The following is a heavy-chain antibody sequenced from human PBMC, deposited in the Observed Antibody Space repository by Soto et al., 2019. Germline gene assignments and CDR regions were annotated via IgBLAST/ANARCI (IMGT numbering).Heavy chain of an antibody. CDR3: ARFTSGWSFFDY. D-gene: IGHD6-19*01. J-gene: IGHJ4*02. CDR2: ISSSSSYI. V-gene: IGHV3-21*01. CDR1: GFTFSSYN. Sequence: GGSLRLSCAASGFTFSSYNMNWVRQAPGKGLEWVSSISSSSSYIYYADSVKGRFTISRDNAKNSLYLQMNSLRAEDTAVYYCARFTSGWSFFDYWGQGTLVTVSS.